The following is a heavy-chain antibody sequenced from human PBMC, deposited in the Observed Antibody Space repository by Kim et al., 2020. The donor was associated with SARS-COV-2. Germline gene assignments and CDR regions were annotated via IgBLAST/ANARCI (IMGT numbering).Heavy chain of an antibody. CDR2: IYYSGST. J-gene: IGHJ4*02. V-gene: IGHV4-59*13. Sequence: SETLSLTCTVSGGSISSYYWSWILQPPQKGLEWIGYIYYSGSTNYNPSLMSRVTISVDTTKNQFSLKLSSVTAADTAAYYCACISAGGTSVDCWGQGTLV. D-gene: IGHD6-13*01. CDR1: GGSISSYY. CDR3: ACISAGGTSVDC.